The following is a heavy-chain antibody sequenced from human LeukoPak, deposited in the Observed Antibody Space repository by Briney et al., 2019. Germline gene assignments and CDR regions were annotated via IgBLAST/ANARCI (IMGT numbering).Heavy chain of an antibody. V-gene: IGHV1-69*01. J-gene: IGHJ6*04. CDR3: ARENAYYDILTGSPHAYYGMDV. Sequence: GASVKVSCKASGGTFSSYAISWVRQAPGQGLEWMGGIIPIFGTANYAQKFQGRVTITADESTSTAYMELSSLRSEDTAVYYCARENAYYDILTGSPHAYYGMDVWAKGPRSPSPQ. CDR1: GGTFSSYA. CDR2: IIPIFGTA. D-gene: IGHD3-9*01.